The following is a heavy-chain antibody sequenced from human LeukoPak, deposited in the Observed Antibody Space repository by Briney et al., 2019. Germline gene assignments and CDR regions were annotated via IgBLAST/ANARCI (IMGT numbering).Heavy chain of an antibody. CDR3: AKGTTYYYDSSGYYYHENYFDY. J-gene: IGHJ4*02. V-gene: IGHV3-7*03. D-gene: IGHD3-22*01. CDR2: IKQDGSKK. Sequence: PGGSLRLSCVASGFPFSSYWMTWVRQAPGKGLEWVANIKQDGSKKSYVDSVKGRFTISRDNSKNTLYLQMNSLRAEDTAVYYCAKGTTYYYDSSGYYYHENYFDYWGQGTLVTVSS. CDR1: GFPFSSYW.